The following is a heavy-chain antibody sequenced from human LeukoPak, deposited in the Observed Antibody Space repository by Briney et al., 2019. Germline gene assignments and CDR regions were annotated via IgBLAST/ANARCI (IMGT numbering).Heavy chain of an antibody. CDR3: TSRGATTLSLDY. J-gene: IGHJ4*02. Sequence: GGALRLSCAASGFTFIGSAMHWVRQASGKGLDWVGRIRSKANSYATAYAASVKGRFTITRDDSKNTAYLQMNSLKTEDTAVYYCTSRGATTLSLDYWGQGTLVTVSP. V-gene: IGHV3-73*01. D-gene: IGHD1-26*01. CDR2: IRSKANSYAT. CDR1: GFTFIGSA.